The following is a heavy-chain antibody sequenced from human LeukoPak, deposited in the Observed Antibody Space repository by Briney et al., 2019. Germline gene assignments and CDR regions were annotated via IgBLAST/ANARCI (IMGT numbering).Heavy chain of an antibody. V-gene: IGHV1-2*02. CDR3: ARDIWFGELTDAFDI. CDR2: INPNSGGT. D-gene: IGHD3-10*01. Sequence: ASVKVSCKASGYTFTGYYMHWVRQAPGQGLEWMGWINPNSGGTNYAQKFQGRVTMTRDTSISTAYMELSRLRSGDTAVYYCARDIWFGELTDAFDIWGQGTMVTVSS. CDR1: GYTFTGYY. J-gene: IGHJ3*02.